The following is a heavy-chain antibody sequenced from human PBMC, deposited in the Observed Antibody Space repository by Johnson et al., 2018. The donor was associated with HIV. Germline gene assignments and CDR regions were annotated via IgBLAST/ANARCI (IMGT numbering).Heavy chain of an antibody. CDR3: AKGASGSQRRGAVHI. CDR1: GFTFSSYA. V-gene: IGHV3-30*14. Sequence: QMMLVESGGGVVQPGRSLRLSCAASGFTFSSYAMHWVRQAPGKGLQWVAFIRNDGSNEYYADSVTGRFTISRDNSKNTLYLQMNSLRVEDTAVYYCAKGASGSQRRGAVHIWGQGTMVTVSS. CDR2: IRNDGSNE. J-gene: IGHJ3*02. D-gene: IGHD1-26*01.